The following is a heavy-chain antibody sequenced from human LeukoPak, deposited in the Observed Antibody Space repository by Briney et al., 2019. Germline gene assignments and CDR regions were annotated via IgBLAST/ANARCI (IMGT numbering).Heavy chain of an antibody. Sequence: SVKVSCKASGGTFSSYAISWVRQAPGQGLEWMGGIIPIFGTANYAQKFQGRVTITADKSTSTAYMELSSLRSEDTAVYYCARSGFDIVVVPAANPRYFDIWGQGTMVTVSS. D-gene: IGHD2-2*01. V-gene: IGHV1-69*06. CDR1: GGTFSSYA. J-gene: IGHJ3*02. CDR3: ARSGFDIVVVPAANPRYFDI. CDR2: IIPIFGTA.